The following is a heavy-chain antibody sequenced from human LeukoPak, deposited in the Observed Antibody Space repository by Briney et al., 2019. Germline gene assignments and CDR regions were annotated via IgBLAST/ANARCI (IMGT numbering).Heavy chain of an antibody. CDR3: ARTLLYCSGGSCYPTRFDS. J-gene: IGHJ4*02. CDR1: GFIFTTYS. V-gene: IGHV3-48*01. Sequence: GGSLRLSCAASGFIFTTYSMSWVRQAPGKGLGWVSHIPSSGSSIYYADSVKGRFTISRDNAKSSLYLQMNSLRAEDTAVYYCARTLLYCSGGSCYPTRFDSWGQGTLVTVSS. D-gene: IGHD2-15*01. CDR2: IPSSGSSI.